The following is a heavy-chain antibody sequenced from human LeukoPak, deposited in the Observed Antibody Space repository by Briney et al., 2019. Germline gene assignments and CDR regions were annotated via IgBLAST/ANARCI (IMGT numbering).Heavy chain of an antibody. CDR2: IYTSGST. Sequence: SETLSLTCTVSGGPISSGSYYWSWIRQPAGKGLEWIVRIYTSGSTNYNPSLKSRVTISVDTSKNQFSLKLSSVTAADTAVYYCAREGHTLTTVGAWGQGTLVTVSS. V-gene: IGHV4-61*02. D-gene: IGHD4-23*01. CDR1: GGPISSGSYY. J-gene: IGHJ5*02. CDR3: AREGHTLTTVGA.